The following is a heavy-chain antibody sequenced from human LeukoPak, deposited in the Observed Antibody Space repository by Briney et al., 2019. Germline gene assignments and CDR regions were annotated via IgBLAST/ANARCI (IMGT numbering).Heavy chain of an antibody. CDR2: IKSKTDGGTT. Sequence: GGSLRLSCAASGFAFSNAWMSWVRQAPGKGLEWVGRIKSKTDGGTTDYAAPVKGRFTISRDDSKNTLYLQMNSLKTEDTAVYYCTTNSYGDYFDYWGQGTLVTVSS. V-gene: IGHV3-15*01. CDR3: TTNSYGDYFDY. J-gene: IGHJ4*02. CDR1: GFAFSNAW. D-gene: IGHD5-18*01.